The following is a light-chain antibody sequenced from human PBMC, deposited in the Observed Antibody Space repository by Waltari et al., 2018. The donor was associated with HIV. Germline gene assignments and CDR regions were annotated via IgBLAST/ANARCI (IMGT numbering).Light chain of an antibody. CDR2: EVT. CDR3: SSYAGSNTLI. CDR1: RGDSGAYNN. V-gene: IGLV2-8*01. J-gene: IGLJ2*01. Sequence: QSALTKPPSTPGSPRASVPIPSAGTRGDSGAYNNVSLYQQHPGKAPKLISYEVTKRPSGVPDRFSGSKSGNAASLTVSGLQTEDEAVYYCSSYAGSNTLIFGGGT.